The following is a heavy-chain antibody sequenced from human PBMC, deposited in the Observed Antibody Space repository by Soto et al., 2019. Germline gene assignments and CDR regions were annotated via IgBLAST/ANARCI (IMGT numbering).Heavy chain of an antibody. J-gene: IGHJ6*02. V-gene: IGHV1-18*01. CDR2: ISAYNGNT. CDR3: ARARYSGYDYHGMDV. CDR1: GYTFTSYG. D-gene: IGHD5-12*01. Sequence: ASVKVSCKASGYTFTSYGISWVRQAPGQGLEWMGWISAYNGNTNYAQKLQGRVTMTTETSTSTAYMELRSLRSDDTAVYYCARARYSGYDYHGMDVWGQGTTVTVSS.